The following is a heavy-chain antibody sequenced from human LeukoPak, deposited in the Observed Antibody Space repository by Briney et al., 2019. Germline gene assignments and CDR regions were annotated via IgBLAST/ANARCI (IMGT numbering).Heavy chain of an antibody. D-gene: IGHD1-7*01. CDR1: GVSISSYY. V-gene: IGHV4-59*01. CDR2: IYYSGST. Sequence: SETLSLTCTVSGVSISSYYWSWIRQPPGKGLEWIGYIYYSGSTKYNPSLKSRVTISVDASKTQFSLKLNSVTAADTAVYYCARGSRELYYFDYWGQGTLVTVSS. J-gene: IGHJ4*02. CDR3: ARGSRELYYFDY.